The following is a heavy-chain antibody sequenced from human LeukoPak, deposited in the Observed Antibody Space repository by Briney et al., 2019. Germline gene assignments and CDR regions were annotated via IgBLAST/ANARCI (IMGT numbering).Heavy chain of an antibody. CDR2: INPNSGGT. CDR3: ARDSMDYDILTGYYNGWFDP. V-gene: IGHV1-2*02. D-gene: IGHD3-9*01. Sequence: ASVKVSCKASGYTFTGYYTHWVRQAPGQGLEWMGWINPNSGGTNYAQKFQGRVTMTRDTSISTAYMELSRLRSDDTAVYYCARDSMDYDILTGYYNGWFDPWGQGTLVTVSS. J-gene: IGHJ5*02. CDR1: GYTFTGYY.